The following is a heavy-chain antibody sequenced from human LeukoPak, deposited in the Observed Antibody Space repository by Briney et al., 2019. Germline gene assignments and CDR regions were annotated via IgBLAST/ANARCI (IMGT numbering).Heavy chain of an antibody. V-gene: IGHV1-2*02. Sequence: ASVKVSCKASGYTFTCYYMHWVRQAPGQGLEWMGWINPNSGGTNYAQKFQGRVTMTRDTSISTAYMELSRLRSDDTAVYYCARSITIFGVVSGYWGQGTLVTVSS. CDR1: GYTFTCYY. J-gene: IGHJ4*02. CDR2: INPNSGGT. D-gene: IGHD3-3*01. CDR3: ARSITIFGVVSGY.